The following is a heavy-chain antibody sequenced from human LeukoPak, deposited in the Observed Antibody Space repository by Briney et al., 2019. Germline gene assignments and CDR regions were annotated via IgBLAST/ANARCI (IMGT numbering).Heavy chain of an antibody. V-gene: IGHV3-7*01. Sequence: GGSLRLSCAASGFTFTNYWMSWVRQAPGKGPEWVANIKQDRSEEYYADSVKGRFTISRDNGKNSLNLQMNSLRAEDTAVYYCARWAGVTDYWGQGTLVTVSS. D-gene: IGHD5-18*01. CDR3: ARWAGVTDY. CDR2: IKQDRSEE. J-gene: IGHJ4*02. CDR1: GFTFTNYW.